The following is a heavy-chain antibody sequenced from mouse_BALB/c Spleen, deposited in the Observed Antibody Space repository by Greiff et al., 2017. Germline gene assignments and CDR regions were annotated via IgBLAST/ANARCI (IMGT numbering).Heavy chain of an antibody. CDR3: ARSGRPAWFAY. CDR1: GYTFSSYW. CDR2: ILPGSGST. V-gene: IGHV1-9*01. J-gene: IGHJ3*01. Sequence: VQLQESGAELMKPGASVKISCKATGYTFSSYWIEWVKQRPGHGLEWIGEILPGSGSTNYNEKFKGKATFTADTSSNTAYMQLSSLTSEDSAVYYCARSGRPAWFAYWGQGTLVTVSA. D-gene: IGHD3-1*01.